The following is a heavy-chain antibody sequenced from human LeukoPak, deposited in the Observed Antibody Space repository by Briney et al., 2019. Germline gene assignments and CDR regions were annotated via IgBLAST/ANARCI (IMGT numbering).Heavy chain of an antibody. Sequence: GSLRLSCAASGFTVSSNYMSWVRQAPGKGLEWVSVIYSGGSTYYADSVKGRFTISRDNSKNTLYLQMNSLRAEDTAVYYCAREGREVCSSTSCYFLYYYGMDVWGQGTTVTASS. CDR2: IYSGGST. CDR1: GFTVSSNY. J-gene: IGHJ6*02. CDR3: AREGREVCSSTSCYFLYYYGMDV. D-gene: IGHD2-2*01. V-gene: IGHV3-66*01.